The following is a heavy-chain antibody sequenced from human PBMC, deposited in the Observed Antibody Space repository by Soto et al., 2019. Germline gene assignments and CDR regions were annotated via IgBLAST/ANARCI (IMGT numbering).Heavy chain of an antibody. V-gene: IGHV4-59*12. CDR1: GGSISGYY. CDR3: ARGWGRIFDY. J-gene: IGHJ4*02. CDR2: VYNGNT. D-gene: IGHD7-27*01. Sequence: SETLSLTCTISGGSISGYYWTWIRQSPGKGLEYIGYVYNGNTNYNPSLKSRVTISVDTSKNQFSLKLSSVTAADTAVYYCARGWGRIFDYWGQGTLVTVSS.